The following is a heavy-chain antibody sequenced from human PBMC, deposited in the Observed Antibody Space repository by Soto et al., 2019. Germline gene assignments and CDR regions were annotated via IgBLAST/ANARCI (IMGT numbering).Heavy chain of an antibody. CDR1: GFTFTNYE. Sequence: GGSLRLSCAASGFTFTNYEMNWVRQAPGKGLEWISYISSSGKTISYADSVKGRFTISRDNAKNSLYLQMNSLRAEDTAVYYCARDPEIHRRSHLVIDYWGQGTLVTVSS. J-gene: IGHJ4*02. D-gene: IGHD2-2*01. V-gene: IGHV3-48*03. CDR3: ARDPEIHRRSHLVIDY. CDR2: ISSSGKTI.